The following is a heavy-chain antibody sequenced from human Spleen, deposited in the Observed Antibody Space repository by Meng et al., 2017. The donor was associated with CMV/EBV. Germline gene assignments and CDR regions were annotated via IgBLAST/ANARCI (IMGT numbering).Heavy chain of an antibody. CDR1: GFTFNDYG. Sequence: LSLTCAASGFTFNDYGMSWVRQAPGKGLEWVSGINWNGGSTGYVDSVKGRFTISRDNAKNSLYLQVNSLRAEDTALYHCARVAVAATWADGFDIWGQGTMVTVSS. D-gene: IGHD6-19*01. V-gene: IGHV3-20*01. CDR3: ARVAVAATWADGFDI. J-gene: IGHJ3*02. CDR2: INWNGGST.